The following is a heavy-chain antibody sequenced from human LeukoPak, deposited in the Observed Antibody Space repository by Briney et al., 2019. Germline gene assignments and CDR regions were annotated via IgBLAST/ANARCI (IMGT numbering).Heavy chain of an antibody. V-gene: IGHV3-30*18. CDR1: GFTFSTYG. CDR3: AKDQLEYCSGGTCYSFDY. CDR2: ISYDGSNK. D-gene: IGHD2-15*01. Sequence: GGSLRLSCSASGFTFSTYGMHWVRQAPGKGLEWVAVISYDGSNKYYADSVKGRFTISRDNSKNTLYLQMNSLRAEDTAVYYCAKDQLEYCSGGTCYSFDYWGQGTLVTVSS. J-gene: IGHJ4*02.